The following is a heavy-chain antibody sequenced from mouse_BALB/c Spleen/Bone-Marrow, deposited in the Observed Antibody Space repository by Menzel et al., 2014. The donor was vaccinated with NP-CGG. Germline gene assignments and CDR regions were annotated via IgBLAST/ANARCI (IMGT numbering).Heavy chain of an antibody. D-gene: IGHD1-1*02. Sequence: EVQLVESGPDLVKPGASVKISCKASGYSFSGYYMHWVKQSHGKSLEWIERVHPNNGGTSYNQKFKGKAILNVDMSSSTAYMEVRSLTSEDSAVYYCARYGSYVGGTMDYWGQGTSVTVSS. CDR1: GYSFSGYY. CDR2: VHPNNGGT. V-gene: IGHV1-26*01. CDR3: ARYGSYVGGTMDY. J-gene: IGHJ4*01.